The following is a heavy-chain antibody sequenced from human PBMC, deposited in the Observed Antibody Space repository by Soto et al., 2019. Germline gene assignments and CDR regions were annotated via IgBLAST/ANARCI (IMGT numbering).Heavy chain of an antibody. Sequence: QVQLVESGGGVVQPGWSLRLSCAASGFTFSSYAMHWVRQAPGKGLEWVAVISYDGSNKYYADSVKGRFTISRDNSKNTLYLQMNSVRAEDTAVYYCAKGPLPICTPWWFDYWGQGTLVTVSS. CDR3: AKGPLPICTPWWFDY. CDR1: GFTFSSYA. J-gene: IGHJ4*02. V-gene: IGHV3-30-3*01. CDR2: ISYDGSNK. D-gene: IGHD2-8*02.